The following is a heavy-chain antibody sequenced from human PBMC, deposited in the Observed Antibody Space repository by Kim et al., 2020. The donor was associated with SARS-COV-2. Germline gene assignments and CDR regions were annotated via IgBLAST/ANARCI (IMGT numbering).Heavy chain of an antibody. Sequence: ADSVKVRFTISRGNSKNTLYLQMSSLRAEDTAIYYCAKEATTVVTPGVDYWGQGTLVTVSS. D-gene: IGHD4-17*01. V-gene: IGHV3-23*01. J-gene: IGHJ4*02. CDR3: AKEATTVVTPGVDY.